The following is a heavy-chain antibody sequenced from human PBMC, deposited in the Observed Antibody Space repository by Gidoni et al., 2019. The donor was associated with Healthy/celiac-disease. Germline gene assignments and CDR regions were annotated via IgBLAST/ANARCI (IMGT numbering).Heavy chain of an antibody. V-gene: IGHV4-4*07. CDR3: ARDMKLGYCSGGSCYEMDYYGVDV. Sequence: QLHLQESGPGLAKPSVSLSLTCPVSGGPISSYYWSCIRQPAGKGLEWIGRIYTSGSTNYNPSLKSRVTMSVDTSKNQCSLKLSSVTAADTAVYYCARDMKLGYCSGGSCYEMDYYGVDVWGQGTTVTVSS. D-gene: IGHD2-15*01. J-gene: IGHJ6*02. CDR1: GGPISSYY. CDR2: IYTSGST.